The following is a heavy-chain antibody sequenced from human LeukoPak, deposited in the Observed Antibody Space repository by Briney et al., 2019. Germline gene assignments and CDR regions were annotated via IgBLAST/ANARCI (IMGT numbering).Heavy chain of an antibody. CDR2: INHSGST. CDR1: GGSFSGYY. V-gene: IGHV4-34*01. Sequence: KHSETLSPTCAVYGGSFSGYYWRWIRQPPGKGLEWIGEINHSGSTNYNSSLKSRVTISVDTPKNQFSLKLSSVTAADTAVYYCARLRGRQWLVLYDYWGQGTLVTVSS. J-gene: IGHJ4*02. D-gene: IGHD6-19*01. CDR3: ARLRGRQWLVLYDY.